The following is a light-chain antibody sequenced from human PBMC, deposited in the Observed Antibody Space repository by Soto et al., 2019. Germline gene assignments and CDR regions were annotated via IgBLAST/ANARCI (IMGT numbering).Light chain of an antibody. CDR3: QQTYSTPWT. CDR2: DAS. CDR1: QSISSW. V-gene: IGKV1-39*01. J-gene: IGKJ1*01. Sequence: DIQMTQSPSSLSASVGDRFTITCRASQSISSWLAWYQQKPGKAPKLLIHDASSLQSGVPSRFSGSGSGTDFALTINSLQPEDFATIYCQQTYSTPWTFGQGTKVDIK.